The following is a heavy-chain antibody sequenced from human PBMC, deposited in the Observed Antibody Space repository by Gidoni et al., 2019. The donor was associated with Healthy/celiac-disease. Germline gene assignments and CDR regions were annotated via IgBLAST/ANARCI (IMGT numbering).Heavy chain of an antibody. CDR1: GFTFSSYA. CDR2: ISGSGGST. CDR3: AKSKDSASRLMARGDWWYFDL. D-gene: IGHD2-21*02. V-gene: IGHV3-23*01. Sequence: EVQLLESGGGLVQPGGSLSLSCAASGFTFSSYALSWVRQAPGKGLGWVSAISGSGGSTYYADSVKGRFTISRDNSKNTLYLQMNSLRAEDTAVYYCAKSKDSASRLMARGDWWYFDLWGRGTLVTVSS. J-gene: IGHJ2*01.